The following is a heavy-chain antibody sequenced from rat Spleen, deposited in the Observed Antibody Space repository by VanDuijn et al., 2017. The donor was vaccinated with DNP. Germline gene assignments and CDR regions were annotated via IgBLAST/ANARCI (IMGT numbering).Heavy chain of an antibody. V-gene: IGHV5-25*01. CDR3: ARGSGTYYWYFDF. CDR1: GFSFRNYY. Sequence: EVQLVESGGGLVQPGRSLKLSCAASGFSFRNYYMAWVRQTPKKGLEWVAIISHSDGITYYPDSVKGRFTISRDNSQSSLYLQMNSLKSEDTATYYCARGSGTYYWYFDFWGPGTMVTVSS. CDR2: ISHSDGIT. J-gene: IGHJ1*01. D-gene: IGHD5-1*01.